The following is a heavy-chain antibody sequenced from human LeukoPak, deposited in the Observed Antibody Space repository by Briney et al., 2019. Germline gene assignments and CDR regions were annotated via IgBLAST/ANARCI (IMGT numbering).Heavy chain of an antibody. J-gene: IGHJ5*02. Sequence: SETLSLTCAVYGGSFSGYYWSWLRQPPGKGLEWIGEINHSGSTNYNPSLKSRVTISVDTSKNQFSLKLSSVTAADTAVYYCARGLQLWLRGVWYWFDPWGQGTLVTVSS. CDR3: ARGLQLWLRGVWYWFDP. CDR2: INHSGST. CDR1: GGSFSGYY. V-gene: IGHV4-34*01. D-gene: IGHD5-18*01.